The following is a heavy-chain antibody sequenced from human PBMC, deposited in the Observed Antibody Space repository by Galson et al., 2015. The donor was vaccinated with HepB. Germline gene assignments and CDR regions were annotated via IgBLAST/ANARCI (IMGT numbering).Heavy chain of an antibody. CDR2: IIPIFGTA. J-gene: IGHJ2*01. CDR3: ARDAQGLEYSSSQAVWYFDL. Sequence: SVKVSCKASGGTFSSYAISWVRQAPGQGLEWMGGIIPIFGTANYAQKFQGRVTITADESTSTAYMELSSLRSEDTAVYYCARDAQGLEYSSSQAVWYFDLWGRGTLVTVSS. CDR1: GGTFSSYA. D-gene: IGHD6-6*01. V-gene: IGHV1-69*13.